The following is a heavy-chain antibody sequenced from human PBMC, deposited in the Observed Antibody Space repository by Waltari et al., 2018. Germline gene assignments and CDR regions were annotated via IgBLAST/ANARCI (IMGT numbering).Heavy chain of an antibody. J-gene: IGHJ6*02. CDR1: GFTFSSYG. CDR3: ASFLYGSGSYYDYYYYGMDV. D-gene: IGHD3-10*01. V-gene: IGHV3-33*01. CDR2: IWYDGRNK. Sequence: QVQLVESGGGVVQPGRSLRLSCAASGFTFSSYGMHWVRQAPGKGLEWVAVIWYDGRNKYYADSVKGRFTIARDNSKNTLYLQMNSLRAEDTAVYYWASFLYGSGSYYDYYYYGMDVWGQGTTVTVSS.